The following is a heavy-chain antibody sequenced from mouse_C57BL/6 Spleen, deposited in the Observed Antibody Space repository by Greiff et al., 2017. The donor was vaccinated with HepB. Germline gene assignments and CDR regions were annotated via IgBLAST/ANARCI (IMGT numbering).Heavy chain of an antibody. CDR1: GYTFTSYW. Sequence: QVQLQQPGAELVRPGTSVKLSCKASGYTFTSYWMHWVKQRPGQGLEWIGVIDPSDSYTNYNQKFKGKATLTVDTSSSTAYMQLSSLTSEDSAVYYWARSNVYYFDYWGQGTTLTVSS. V-gene: IGHV1-59*01. CDR2: IDPSDSYT. D-gene: IGHD4-1*01. J-gene: IGHJ2*01. CDR3: ARSNVYYFDY.